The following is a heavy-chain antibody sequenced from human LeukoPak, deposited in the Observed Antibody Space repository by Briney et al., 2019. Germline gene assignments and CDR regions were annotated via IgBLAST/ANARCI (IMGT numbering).Heavy chain of an antibody. CDR2: IYYSGGT. J-gene: IGHJ4*02. V-gene: IGHV4-31*11. D-gene: IGHD5-12*01. Sequence: SETLSLTCDVSGGSISSDGYYWTWIRQLPGKGLEWIGHIYYSGGTSYNPSLKSRVTISVDTSKNQFSLKLSSVTAADTAVYYCARDKYSGSGTFDYWGQGTLVTVSS. CDR3: ARDKYSGSGTFDY. CDR1: GGSISSDGYY.